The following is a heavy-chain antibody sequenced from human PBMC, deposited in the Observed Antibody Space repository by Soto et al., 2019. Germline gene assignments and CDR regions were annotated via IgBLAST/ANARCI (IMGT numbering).Heavy chain of an antibody. Sequence: PGGSLRLSCAASGFTFSKAWMNWVRQAPGKGLEWVGRIRSKTDGGTTDYAAPVKGRFTISRDDSKTTLYLQMNSLKTEDTAVYFCSTDPFYYDSRGYNAYWGQGILVTVSS. CDR2: IRSKTDGGTT. D-gene: IGHD3-22*01. J-gene: IGHJ4*02. V-gene: IGHV3-15*07. CDR1: GFTFSKAW. CDR3: STDPFYYDSRGYNAY.